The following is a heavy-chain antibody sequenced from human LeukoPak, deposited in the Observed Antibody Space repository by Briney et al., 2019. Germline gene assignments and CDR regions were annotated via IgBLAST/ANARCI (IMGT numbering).Heavy chain of an antibody. D-gene: IGHD6-19*01. V-gene: IGHV3-30*18. CDR3: AEALAVAGDWYFDL. Sequence: GGSLRLSCAASGFTFSSYGMHWVRQAPGKGLEWVAVISYDGSNKYYADSVKGRFTISRDNSKNTLYLQMNSLRAEDTAVYYCAEALAVAGDWYFDLWGRGTLVTVSS. CDR1: GFTFSSYG. CDR2: ISYDGSNK. J-gene: IGHJ2*01.